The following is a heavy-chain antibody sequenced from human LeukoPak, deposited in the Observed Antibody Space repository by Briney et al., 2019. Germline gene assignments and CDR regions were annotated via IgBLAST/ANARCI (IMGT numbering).Heavy chain of an antibody. Sequence: SETLSLTCTVSGYSISSGYYWGWIRQPPGKGLEWIGSIYHSGSTYYNPSLKSRVAISVDTSKNQFSLKLSSVTAADTAVYYCARDFMIAGPTNWFDPWGQGTLVTVSS. CDR1: GYSISSGYY. V-gene: IGHV4-38-2*02. CDR3: ARDFMIAGPTNWFDP. J-gene: IGHJ5*02. D-gene: IGHD1-7*01. CDR2: IYHSGST.